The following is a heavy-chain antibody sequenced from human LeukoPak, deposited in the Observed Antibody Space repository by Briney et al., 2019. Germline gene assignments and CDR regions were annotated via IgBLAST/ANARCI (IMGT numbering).Heavy chain of an antibody. CDR3: ARASRSSGWYCGDFDY. CDR1: GFTFSSYA. D-gene: IGHD6-19*01. CDR2: IKQDGSEK. V-gene: IGHV3-7*01. J-gene: IGHJ4*02. Sequence: GGSLRLSCAASGFTFSSYAMSWVHQAPGKGLEWVANIKQDGSEKYYVDSVKGRFTISRDNAKNSLYLQMNSLRAEDTAVYYCARASRSSGWYCGDFDYWGQGTLVTVSS.